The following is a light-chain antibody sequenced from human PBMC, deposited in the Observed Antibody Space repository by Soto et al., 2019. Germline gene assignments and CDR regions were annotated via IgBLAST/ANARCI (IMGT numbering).Light chain of an antibody. Sequence: SYELRHPPSVSLSPGDTARITCSGDALPKQYAYWYQQKPGQAPVLVIYKDSERPSGIPERFSGSSSGTTVTLTISGVQAEDEADYYCQSADSSGTYWVFGGGTQLTVL. J-gene: IGLJ3*02. V-gene: IGLV3-25*02. CDR3: QSADSSGTYWV. CDR2: KDS. CDR1: ALPKQY.